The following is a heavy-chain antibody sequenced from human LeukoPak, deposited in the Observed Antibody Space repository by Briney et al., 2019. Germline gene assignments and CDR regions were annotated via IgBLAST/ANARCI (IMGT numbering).Heavy chain of an antibody. V-gene: IGHV1-69*05. J-gene: IGHJ4*03. CDR2: IIPSYDTA. Sequence: ASVKVSCKASGGTLSNYAISWVRQAPGQGLELMGGIIPSYDTAIYAQKFQGRVTITTDDSMSTAYMELSSLRSEDTAVYYCVNGDDLKWLRIGYWGHGTLVTVSS. CDR1: GGTLSNYA. D-gene: IGHD3/OR15-3a*01. CDR3: VNGDDLKWLRIGY.